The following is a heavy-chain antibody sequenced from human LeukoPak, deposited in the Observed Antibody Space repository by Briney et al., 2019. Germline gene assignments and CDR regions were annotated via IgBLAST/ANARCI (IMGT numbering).Heavy chain of an antibody. CDR1: GFTFSSYA. CDR3: AKAGSYGHYFDY. CDR2: ISGSGGST. V-gene: IGHV3-23*01. D-gene: IGHD3-16*01. Sequence: GGSLRLSCAASGFTFSSYAISWVRQAPGKGLEWVSAISGSGGSTYYADSVKGRFTISRDNSKNTLYLQMNSLRAEDTAVYYCAKAGSYGHYFDYWGQGTLVTVSS. J-gene: IGHJ4*02.